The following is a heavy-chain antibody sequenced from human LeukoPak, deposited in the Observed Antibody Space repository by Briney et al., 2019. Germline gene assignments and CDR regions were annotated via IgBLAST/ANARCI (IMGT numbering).Heavy chain of an antibody. CDR2: ISGSVSGFGSPT. V-gene: IGHV3-23*01. CDR1: GFGFSSYD. D-gene: IGHD2-8*01. CDR3: AKGKINHNGAFDI. J-gene: IGHJ3*02. Sequence: GGSLRLSCAASGFGFSSYDMSWVRQAPGKGLEWVSAISGSVSGFGSPTKYADSVKGRFTISRGNSKKTLYLQMNSLRAEDTAAYYCAKGKINHNGAFDIWGQGTVVTVSS.